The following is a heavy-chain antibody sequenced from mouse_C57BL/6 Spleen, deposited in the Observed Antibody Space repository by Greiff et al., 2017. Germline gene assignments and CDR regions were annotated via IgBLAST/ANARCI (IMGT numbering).Heavy chain of an antibody. Sequence: QVHLQQSGAELAKPGASVKLSCKASGYTFTSYWMHWVKQRPGQGLEWIGYINPSSGYTKYNQKFKDKATLTADKSSSTAYMQLSSLTYEDSAVYYCARDDYSNYVHFDYWGQGTTLTVSS. CDR2: INPSSGYT. J-gene: IGHJ2*01. D-gene: IGHD2-5*01. CDR1: GYTFTSYW. CDR3: ARDDYSNYVHFDY. V-gene: IGHV1-7*01.